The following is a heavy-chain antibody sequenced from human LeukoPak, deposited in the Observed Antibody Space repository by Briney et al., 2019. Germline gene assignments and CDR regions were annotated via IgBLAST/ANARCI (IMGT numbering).Heavy chain of an antibody. D-gene: IGHD3-22*01. Sequence: GGSLRLSCAASGFTFTNYSMNWVRQAPGKGLEWVSYISSSGTIYYADSVKGRFTISRDNAKNSLYLQMSSLRVEDTAVYYCARGGSSGSMIYWGQGTLVTVSS. J-gene: IGHJ4*02. CDR1: GFTFTNYS. V-gene: IGHV3-48*01. CDR2: ISSSGTI. CDR3: ARGGSSGSMIY.